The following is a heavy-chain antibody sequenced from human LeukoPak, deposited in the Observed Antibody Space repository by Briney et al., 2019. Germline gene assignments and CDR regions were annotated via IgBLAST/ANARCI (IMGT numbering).Heavy chain of an antibody. V-gene: IGHV1-18*04. Sequence: ASVKVSCKASGYTFTSYGISWVRQAPGQGLEWMGWISAYNGNTNYAQKLQGRVTMTTDTSTSTAYMGLRSLRSDDTAVYYCARDRAWYYGSGDDYWGQGTLVTVSS. CDR3: ARDRAWYYGSGDDY. D-gene: IGHD3-10*01. CDR2: ISAYNGNT. J-gene: IGHJ4*02. CDR1: GYTFTSYG.